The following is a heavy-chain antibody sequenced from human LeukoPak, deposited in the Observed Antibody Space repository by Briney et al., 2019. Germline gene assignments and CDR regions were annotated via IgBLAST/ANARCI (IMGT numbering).Heavy chain of an antibody. V-gene: IGHV1-46*01. J-gene: IGHJ4*02. CDR1: GYTFTSYY. CDR2: INPSGGST. Sequence: GASVKVSCKASGYTFTSYYMHWVRQAPGQGLEWMGIINPSGGSTSYAQKFQGRVTMTRDTSTSTVYMELSSLRSEDTAVYYCARVGDVAAGIRYFDYWGQGTLVTVSS. D-gene: IGHD6-13*01. CDR3: ARVGDVAAGIRYFDY.